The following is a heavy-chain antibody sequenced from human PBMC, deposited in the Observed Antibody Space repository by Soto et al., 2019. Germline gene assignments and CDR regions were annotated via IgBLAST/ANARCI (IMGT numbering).Heavy chain of an antibody. V-gene: IGHV4-34*01. Sequence: SETLSLTCAVYGGTFSGYYWSWIRQPPGKGLEWVGEINHSGSTNYNPSLKGRVTISVDTSKNQFSLKLSSVTAADTAVYYCARGGSGYSSSWYRDYYYGMDVWGQGTTVTVSS. CDR2: INHSGST. CDR1: GGTFSGYY. D-gene: IGHD6-13*01. J-gene: IGHJ6*02. CDR3: ARGGSGYSSSWYRDYYYGMDV.